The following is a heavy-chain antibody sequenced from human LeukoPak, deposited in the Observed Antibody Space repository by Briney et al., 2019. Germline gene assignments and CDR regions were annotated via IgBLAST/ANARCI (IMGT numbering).Heavy chain of an antibody. Sequence: GASVKVSCKASGGAFSSYAISWVRQAPGQGLEWMGRIIPIVGITNSAQKFQGRVTITADKSTSTAYMELSSLKSQDTALYYCARESGGSYCLDYWGQGTLVTVSS. J-gene: IGHJ4*02. V-gene: IGHV1-69*04. D-gene: IGHD1-26*01. CDR2: IIPIVGIT. CDR3: ARESGGSYCLDY. CDR1: GGAFSSYA.